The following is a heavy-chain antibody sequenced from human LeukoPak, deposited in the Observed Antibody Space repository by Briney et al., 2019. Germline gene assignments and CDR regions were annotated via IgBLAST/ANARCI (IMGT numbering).Heavy chain of an antibody. CDR1: GYSFTSYW. D-gene: IGHD3-22*01. CDR2: IYPGDSDT. V-gene: IGHV5-51*01. J-gene: IGHJ4*02. Sequence: GGALEISCKGSGYSFTSYWIGWVRQMPGKGLEWMGIIYPGDSDTRYSPSFQGQVTISADKSISTAYLQWSSLKASDTAMYYCARNTYYYDSSGYYYDTIDYWGQGTLVTVSS. CDR3: ARNTYYYDSSGYYYDTIDY.